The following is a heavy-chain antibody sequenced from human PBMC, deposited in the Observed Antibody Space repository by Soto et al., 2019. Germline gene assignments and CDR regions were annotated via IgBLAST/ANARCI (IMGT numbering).Heavy chain of an antibody. CDR1: GGSISSDNW. D-gene: IGHD3-3*01. CDR3: ARHGGFSFDS. Sequence: QVQLQESGPGLVNPSGTLSLTCAVSGGSISSDNWWSWVRQPPGKGLEWIGEIYHSGGTHYNPSLKSRVTISADKSKNLISLELSSVTASDTAVYFCARHGGFSFDSWGQGTLVTVSS. V-gene: IGHV4-4*02. J-gene: IGHJ4*02. CDR2: IYHSGGT.